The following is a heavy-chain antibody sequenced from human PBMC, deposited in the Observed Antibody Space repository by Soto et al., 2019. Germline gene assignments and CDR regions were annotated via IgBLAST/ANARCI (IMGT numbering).Heavy chain of an antibody. CDR3: AGWNYDY. J-gene: IGHJ4*02. CDR2: ISQSAGGNT. Sequence: HPGGSLRLSCAASGFNFRAYGMMWVRQAPGKGLEWVSAISQSAGGNTYYADSVKGRFTISRDDSTNTLYLQMDSLRPEDTAQYYCAGWNYDYWGQGTKVTVYS. CDR1: GFNFRAYG. D-gene: IGHD1-7*01. V-gene: IGHV3-23*01.